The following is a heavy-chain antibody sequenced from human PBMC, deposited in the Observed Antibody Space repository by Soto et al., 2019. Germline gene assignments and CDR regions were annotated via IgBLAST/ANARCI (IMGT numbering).Heavy chain of an antibody. CDR1: GGTFSSYA. CDR2: IIPIFGTA. V-gene: IGHV1-69*13. J-gene: IGHJ3*02. D-gene: IGHD3-22*01. Sequence: SVKVSCKASGGTFSSYAISWVRQAPGQGLEWMGGIIPIFGTANYAQKFQGRVTITADESTSTAYMELSSLRSEDTAVYYCARAPLYYYDSSGYFLPDAFDIWGQGTMVTGSS. CDR3: ARAPLYYYDSSGYFLPDAFDI.